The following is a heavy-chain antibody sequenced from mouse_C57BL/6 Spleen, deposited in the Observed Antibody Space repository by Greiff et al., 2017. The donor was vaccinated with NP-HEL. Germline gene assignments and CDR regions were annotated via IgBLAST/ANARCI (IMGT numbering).Heavy chain of an antibody. D-gene: IGHD2-4*01. CDR3: ASGDYDGYAMDY. CDR1: GFTFSSYA. CDR2: ISDGGSYT. J-gene: IGHJ4*01. V-gene: IGHV5-4*01. Sequence: EVQLVESGGGLVKPGGSLKLSCAASGFTFSSYAMSWVRQTPEKRLEWVATISDGGSYTYYPDNVKGRFTISSDNAKNNLYLQMSHLKSEDTAMYYCASGDYDGYAMDYWGQGTSVTVSS.